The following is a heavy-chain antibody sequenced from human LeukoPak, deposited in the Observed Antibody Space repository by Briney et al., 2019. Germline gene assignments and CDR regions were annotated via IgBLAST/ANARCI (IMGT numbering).Heavy chain of an antibody. J-gene: IGHJ6*02. CDR1: GFTFSSYA. CDR2: ISWNSGSI. V-gene: IGHV3-9*01. Sequence: PGGSLRLSCAASGFTFSSYAITWVRQAPGKGLEWVSGISWNSGSIGYADSVKGRFTISRDNAKNSLYLQMNSLRAEDTALYYCAKDSYYDFWSGPRQYGMDVWGQGTTVTVSS. CDR3: AKDSYYDFWSGPRQYGMDV. D-gene: IGHD3-3*01.